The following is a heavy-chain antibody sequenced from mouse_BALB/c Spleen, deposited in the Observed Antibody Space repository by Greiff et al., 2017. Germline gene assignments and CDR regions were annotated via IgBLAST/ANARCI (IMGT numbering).Heavy chain of an antibody. D-gene: IGHD2-1*01. CDR1: GYSFTGYT. J-gene: IGHJ4*01. V-gene: IGHV1-18*01. CDR2: INPYNGGT. Sequence: VQLKQSGPELVKPGASMKISCKASGYSFTGYTMNWVKQSHGKNLEWIGLINPYNGGTSYNQKFKGKATLTVDKSSSTAYMELLSLTSEDSAVYYCARGDYGNSYAMDYWGQGTSVTVSS. CDR3: ARGDYGNSYAMDY.